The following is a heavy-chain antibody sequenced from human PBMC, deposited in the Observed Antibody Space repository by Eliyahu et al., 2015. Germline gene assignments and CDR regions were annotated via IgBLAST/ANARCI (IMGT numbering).Heavy chain of an antibody. D-gene: IGHD2-2*01. J-gene: IGHJ3*01. CDR1: DFXFVXXC. CDR2: INWNGGST. Sequence: EVQLVESGGGVVRPGGSLRLSXAASDFXFVXXCMXWVRQAPGKGXEWVSGINWNGGSTGYADSVKGRFTISRDNAKNSLYLQMNSLRAEDTALYHCARDCSSTSCVGWGQGTMVTVSS. V-gene: IGHV3-20*01. CDR3: ARDCSSTSCVG.